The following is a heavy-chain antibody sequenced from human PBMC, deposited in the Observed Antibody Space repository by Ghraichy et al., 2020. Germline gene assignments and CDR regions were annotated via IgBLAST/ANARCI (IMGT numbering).Heavy chain of an antibody. D-gene: IGHD7-27*01. CDR2: IKQDGSEK. J-gene: IGHJ4*02. V-gene: IGHV3-7*01. Sequence: GGSLRLSCAASGFTFSSYWMSWVRQAPGKGLEWVANIKQDGSEKYYVDSVKGRFTISRDNAKNSLYLQMNSLRAEDTAVYYCARDHMTPGDRFFDYWGQGTLVTVSS. CDR3: ARDHMTPGDRFFDY. CDR1: GFTFSSYW.